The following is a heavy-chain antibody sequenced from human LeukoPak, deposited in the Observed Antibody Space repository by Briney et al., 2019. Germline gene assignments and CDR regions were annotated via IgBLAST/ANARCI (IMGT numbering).Heavy chain of an antibody. Sequence: SETLSLTCAVYGGSFSGYYWGWIRQPPGKGVEWIGEINHSGSTNYNPSLKSRVTISVDTSKNQFSLKLSSVTAAATAVYYCARGNGLYYDFWSGYYTGKHFDYWGQGTLVTVSS. CDR2: INHSGST. CDR1: GGSFSGYY. CDR3: ARGNGLYYDFWSGYYTGKHFDY. V-gene: IGHV4-34*01. J-gene: IGHJ4*02. D-gene: IGHD3-3*01.